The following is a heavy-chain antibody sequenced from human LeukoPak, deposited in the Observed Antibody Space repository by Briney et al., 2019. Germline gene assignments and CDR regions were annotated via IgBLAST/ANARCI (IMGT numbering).Heavy chain of an antibody. CDR1: GFTFSSYS. V-gene: IGHV3-48*01. J-gene: IGHJ3*02. Sequence: GGSLRLSCAASGFTFSSYSMNWVGQAPGKGLEWDSYISSSSSTIYYADSVKGRFTISRDNAKNSLYLQMNSLRAEDTAVYYCARDDSSGSDAFDIWGQGTMVTVSS. CDR3: ARDDSSGSDAFDI. CDR2: ISSSSSTI. D-gene: IGHD3-22*01.